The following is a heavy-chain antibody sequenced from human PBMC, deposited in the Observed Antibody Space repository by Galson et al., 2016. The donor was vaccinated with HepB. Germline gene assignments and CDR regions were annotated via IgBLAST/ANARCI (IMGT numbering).Heavy chain of an antibody. J-gene: IGHJ4*02. CDR3: ATDSAYGDPGFFDH. D-gene: IGHD4-17*01. CDR1: GVSLSRDLHY. Sequence: TLSLTCTDSGVSLSRDLHYWTWIRQSPGKGLEWVGYVSSDGTTNYNPSLKGRIAMSVDTSKNEFSVRLTSVTAADTAVYYCATDSAYGDPGFFDHWGRGTLVTVSS. V-gene: IGHV4-31*03. CDR2: VSSDGTT.